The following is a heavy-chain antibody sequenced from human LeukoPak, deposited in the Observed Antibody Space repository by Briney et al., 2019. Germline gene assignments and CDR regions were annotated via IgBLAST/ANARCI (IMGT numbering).Heavy chain of an antibody. CDR3: ARELAQYGSDQN. D-gene: IGHD3-10*01. CDR2: IIPILGIE. CDR1: GGTFSSYT. Sequence: GASVRVSCKASGGTFSSYTISWVRQAPGQGLEWMGRIIPILGIENYAQKFQGRVTITADKSTSTAYMELSSLRSEDTAVYYCARELAQYGSDQNWGQGTLVTVSS. J-gene: IGHJ4*02. V-gene: IGHV1-69*04.